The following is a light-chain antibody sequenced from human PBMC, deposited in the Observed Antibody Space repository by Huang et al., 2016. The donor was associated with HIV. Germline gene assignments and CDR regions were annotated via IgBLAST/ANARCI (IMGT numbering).Light chain of an antibody. CDR1: QSLLHSNGYSY. Sequence: EIVMTQSPLSLPVTPGEPASISCRSSQSLLHSNGYSYLDWYLQKPGQSPQLLIYWGSNRAAGVADRFSGSGSGTDFTLKISRVEAEDVGIYYCMQALQTPVFGPGTRVDIK. CDR2: WGS. CDR3: MQALQTPV. J-gene: IGKJ3*01. V-gene: IGKV2-28*01.